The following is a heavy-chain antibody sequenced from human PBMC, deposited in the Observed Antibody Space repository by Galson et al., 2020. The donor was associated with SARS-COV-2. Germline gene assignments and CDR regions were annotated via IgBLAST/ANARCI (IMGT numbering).Heavy chain of an antibody. CDR1: GGFIASYY. Sequence: SETLSLTCTVSGGFIASYYGSWVRQPPGKGLEWIGYIYYTGRSTKYNPSLSSRVTMSVDASTNQFSLKLSSVTAADTAVYYCARGDYSSSHFPYYYMDVWGKGTAVTVSS. CDR2: IYYTGRST. D-gene: IGHD6-13*01. CDR3: ARGDYSSSHFPYYYMDV. V-gene: IGHV4-59*12. J-gene: IGHJ6*03.